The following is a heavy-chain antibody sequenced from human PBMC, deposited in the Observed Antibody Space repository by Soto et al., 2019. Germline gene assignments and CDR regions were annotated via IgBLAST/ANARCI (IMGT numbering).Heavy chain of an antibody. V-gene: IGHV4-31*03. J-gene: IGHJ4*02. CDR2: IFYSGPT. CDR3: ARGWQRGTGIYDS. D-gene: IGHD1-1*01. CDR1: GDSVNSGRSY. Sequence: QVQLQQSGPGLVKPSQTLSLTCTVSGDSVNSGRSYWHWIGQHPGKGLEWIGYIFYSGPTYYNPSLWPRVTISLHTSKTQLSLNLTSVTAADTAVYFCARGWQRGTGIYDSWGQGTLVTVSS.